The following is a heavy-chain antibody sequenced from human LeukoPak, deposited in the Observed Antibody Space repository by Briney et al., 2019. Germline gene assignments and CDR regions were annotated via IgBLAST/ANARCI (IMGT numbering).Heavy chain of an antibody. V-gene: IGHV1-18*01. CDR2: ISAYNGNT. J-gene: IGHJ4*02. D-gene: IGHD1-26*01. CDR3: ARQDIVGATMGDY. CDR1: GYTFTSYG. Sequence: ASVKVSCKASGYTFTSYGISWVRQAPGQGLEWMGWISAYNGNTNYAQKFQGRVTMTRNTSISTAYMELSSLRSEDTAVYYCARQDIVGATMGDYWGQGTLVTVSS.